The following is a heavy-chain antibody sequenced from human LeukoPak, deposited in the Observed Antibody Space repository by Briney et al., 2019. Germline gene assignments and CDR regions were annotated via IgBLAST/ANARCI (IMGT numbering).Heavy chain of an antibody. D-gene: IGHD3-22*01. CDR3: ARGSRRITMIVVVQKPQIPWFDP. CDR1: GGSISSSSYY. CDR2: IYYSGST. V-gene: IGHV4-39*07. Sequence: SETLSLTCTVSGGSISSSSYYWGWIRQPPGKGLEWIGSIYYSGSTYYNPSLKSRVTISVDTSKNQFSLKLSSVTAADTAVYYCARGSRRITMIVVVQKPQIPWFDPWGQGTLVTVSS. J-gene: IGHJ5*02.